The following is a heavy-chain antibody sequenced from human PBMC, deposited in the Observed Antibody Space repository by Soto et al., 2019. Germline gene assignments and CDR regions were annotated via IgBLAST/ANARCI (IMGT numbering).Heavy chain of an antibody. D-gene: IGHD1-7*01. CDR3: GKAGGGSELFPYFFRP. V-gene: IGHV1-3*01. CDR1: GYGFTTSA. J-gene: IGHJ5*02. Sequence: QVHLVQSGAEVQKPGASVRISCQASGYGFTTSAIHWVRQAPGQRLEWMGWINPATGDTKYSQNVRGRVTFALDTARAPAFMDPGSLLFYDTACYFWGKAGGGSELFPYFFRPWGQGTLGTGSS. CDR2: INPATGDT.